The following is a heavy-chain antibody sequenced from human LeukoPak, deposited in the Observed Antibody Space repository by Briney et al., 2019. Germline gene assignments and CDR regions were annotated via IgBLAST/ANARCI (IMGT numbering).Heavy chain of an antibody. J-gene: IGHJ4*02. CDR3: VRESRPGGAMGLYHNLDY. Sequence: GGSLRLSCAGSGFTFSDFWMTWVRQTPGKGLEWVANIKEEGTEKNLVDSVKGRFTISRDNTKNLLFLEMNNLRGDDTAIYYCVRESRPGGAMGLYHNLDYWGQGTLVAVSS. V-gene: IGHV3-7*01. CDR1: GFTFSDFW. CDR2: IKEEGTEK. D-gene: IGHD1-1*01.